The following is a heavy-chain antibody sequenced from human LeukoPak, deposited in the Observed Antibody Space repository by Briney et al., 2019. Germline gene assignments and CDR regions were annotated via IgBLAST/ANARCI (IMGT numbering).Heavy chain of an antibody. CDR3: AKDLDDYDTYGMDV. D-gene: IGHD3-9*01. V-gene: IGHV3-30*18. CDR1: GFTFSSYG. J-gene: IGHJ6*02. Sequence: GGSLRLSCAASGFTFSSYGMHWVRQAPGKGLEWVAVISYDGSNKYYADSVKGRFTISRDNSKNTLYLQMNSLRAEDTAVYYCAKDLDDYDTYGMDVWGQGTTVTDSS. CDR2: ISYDGSNK.